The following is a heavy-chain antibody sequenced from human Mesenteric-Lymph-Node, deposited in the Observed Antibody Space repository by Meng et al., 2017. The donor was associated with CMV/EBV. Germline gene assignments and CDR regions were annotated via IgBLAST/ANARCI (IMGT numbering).Heavy chain of an antibody. Sequence: ASVKVSCKASGYTFSTYGISWVRQARGQGLEWMGWINVYDGKTNYAQKFQGRVTMTRDTSTNIVYMEVSSLTSEDTAVYYCARGDSNYYFDYWGQGTLVTVSS. V-gene: IGHV1-18*01. J-gene: IGHJ4*02. CDR1: GYTFSTYG. CDR2: INVYDGKT. D-gene: IGHD4-11*01. CDR3: ARGDSNYYFDY.